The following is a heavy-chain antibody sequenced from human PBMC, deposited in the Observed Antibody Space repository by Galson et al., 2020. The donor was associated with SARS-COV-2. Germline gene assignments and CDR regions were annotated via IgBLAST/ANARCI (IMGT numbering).Heavy chain of an antibody. CDR3: ARDGEQAVPGLLDL. CDR1: GFPFSTYA. J-gene: IGHJ5*02. D-gene: IGHD2-21*01. V-gene: IGHV3-48*02. CDR2: ISRSSSTI. Sequence: TGGSLRLSCAASGFPFSTYAMNWVRQTPGKGPEWVSYISRSSSTIFYAGSVKGRFTISRDNAKNSLYLQMNSLRDEDTAVYYCARDGEQAVPGLLDLWGQGTLAIVSS.